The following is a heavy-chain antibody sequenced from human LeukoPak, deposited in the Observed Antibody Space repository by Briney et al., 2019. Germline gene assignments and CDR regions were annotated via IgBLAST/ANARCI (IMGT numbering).Heavy chain of an antibody. CDR3: ARSIAAAGTYWFDP. J-gene: IGHJ5*02. V-gene: IGHV1-24*01. CDR2: FDPEDGET. CDR1: GYTLTELS. Sequence: GASVKVSCKVSGYTLTELSMHWVRQAPGKGLEWMGGFDPEDGETIYAQKFQGRVTMTEDTSTDTAYMELSSLRSEDTAVYYCARSIAAAGTYWFDPWGQGTLVTVSS. D-gene: IGHD6-13*01.